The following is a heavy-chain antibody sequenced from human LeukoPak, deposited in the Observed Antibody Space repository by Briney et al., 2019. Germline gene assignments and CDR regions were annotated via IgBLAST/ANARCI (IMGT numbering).Heavy chain of an antibody. CDR2: IYYSGST. D-gene: IGHD6-13*01. CDR3: ARMGIAAAGTDY. CDR1: GGSISSSSYY. V-gene: IGHV4-39*01. J-gene: IGHJ4*02. Sequence: SETLSLTCTVSGGSISSSSYYWGWIRQPPGKGLEWIGSIYYSGSTYYNPSLKSRVTISVDTSKNQFSLKLSSVTAADTAVYYCARMGIAAAGTDYWGQGTLVTASS.